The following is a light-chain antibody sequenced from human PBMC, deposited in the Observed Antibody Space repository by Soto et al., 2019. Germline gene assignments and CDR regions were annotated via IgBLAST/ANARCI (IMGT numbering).Light chain of an antibody. CDR1: QSVSIW. V-gene: IGKV1-5*03. CDR3: QQFNTSPWT. J-gene: IGKJ1*01. CDR2: KSS. Sequence: DIQMAQSPSTLSASEGDRVNISCRASQSVSIWLAWYQQTPGRAPKLLIYKSSILESGVPSRFSGSGSGTEFTLTISSLQPDDFATYYCQQFNTSPWTFGQGTKVDNK.